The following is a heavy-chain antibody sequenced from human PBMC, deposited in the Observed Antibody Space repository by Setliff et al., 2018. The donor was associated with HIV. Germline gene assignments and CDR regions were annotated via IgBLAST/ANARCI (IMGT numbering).Heavy chain of an antibody. Sequence: ASVKVSCKASGYTFTSYYIHWVRQAPGQGLEWMGEINPSGGSTSYSEKFRGRATMTRDTSRSTVYMELSSLRFDDTAVYYCARGVKGIATTGKYYFDYWGQGTLVTVSS. CDR1: GYTFTSYY. V-gene: IGHV1-46*01. J-gene: IGHJ4*02. CDR3: ARGVKGIATTGKYYFDY. CDR2: INPSGGST. D-gene: IGHD6-13*01.